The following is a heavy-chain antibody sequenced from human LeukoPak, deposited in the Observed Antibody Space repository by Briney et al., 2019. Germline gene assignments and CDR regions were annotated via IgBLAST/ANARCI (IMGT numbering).Heavy chain of an antibody. J-gene: IGHJ3*02. CDR1: GFSFSYYG. CDR3: AKDDIVVVPAAIYDAFDI. D-gene: IGHD2-2*01. Sequence: GGSLRLSCVASGFSFSYYGMHWVRQAPGKGLEWVAFIRYDGSNKYYADSVKGRFTISRDNSKNTLYLQMNSLRAEDTAVYYCAKDDIVVVPAAIYDAFDIWGQGTMVTVSS. V-gene: IGHV3-30*02. CDR2: IRYDGSNK.